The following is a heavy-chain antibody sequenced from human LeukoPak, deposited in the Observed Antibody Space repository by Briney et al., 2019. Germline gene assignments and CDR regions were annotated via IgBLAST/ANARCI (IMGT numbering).Heavy chain of an antibody. CDR1: GFTFSSYG. V-gene: IGHV3-30*02. D-gene: IGHD4-17*01. CDR2: IRYDGSNK. Sequence: GGSLRLSCAASGFTFSSYGMHWVRQAPGKGLEWVSFIRYDGSNKYYADSVKGRFTISRDNSKNTLYLQMNSLRAEDTAVYYCARDDGDYGDYWGQGTLVTVSS. J-gene: IGHJ4*02. CDR3: ARDDGDYGDY.